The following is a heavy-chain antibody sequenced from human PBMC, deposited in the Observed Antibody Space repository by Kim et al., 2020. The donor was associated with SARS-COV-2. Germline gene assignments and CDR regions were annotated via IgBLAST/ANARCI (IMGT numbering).Heavy chain of an antibody. J-gene: IGHJ6*02. Sequence: SVKVSCKASGGTFSSYTISWVRQAPGQGLEWMGRIIPILGIANYAQKFQGRVTITADKSTSTAYMELSSLRSEDTAVYYCARIRDYYYGMDVWGQGTTVTVSS. CDR1: GGTFSSYT. CDR2: IIPILGIA. V-gene: IGHV1-69*02. CDR3: ARIRDYYYGMDV.